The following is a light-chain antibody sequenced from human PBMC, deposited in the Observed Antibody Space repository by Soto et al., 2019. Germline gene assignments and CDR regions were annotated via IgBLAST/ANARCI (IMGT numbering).Light chain of an antibody. V-gene: IGKV3-20*01. CDR3: HQYGGSPGT. J-gene: IGKJ1*01. Sequence: EIVLTQSPGTLSLSPGERATLSCRASRSVNNNYLAWYQQKPGQAPRLLIFGASSRATGIPDRFSGSGSGTDFTLTISRLEPEDFAVYYCHQYGGSPGTLGQGTKVDIK. CDR1: RSVNNNY. CDR2: GAS.